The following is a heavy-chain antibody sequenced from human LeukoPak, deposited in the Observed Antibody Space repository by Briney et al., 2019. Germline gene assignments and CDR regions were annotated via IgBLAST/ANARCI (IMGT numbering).Heavy chain of an antibody. J-gene: IGHJ6*02. D-gene: IGHD3-9*01. V-gene: IGHV3-23*01. Sequence: PGGSLRLSCAASGFTFSSYAMSWVRQAPGKGLEWVSAISGSGGSTYYADSVKGRFTISRDNSKNTLYLQMNSLRAEDMAVYYCARKELRYFDWLLDDYYYYGMDVWGQGTTVTVSS. CDR2: ISGSGGST. CDR1: GFTFSSYA. CDR3: ARKELRYFDWLLDDYYYYGMDV.